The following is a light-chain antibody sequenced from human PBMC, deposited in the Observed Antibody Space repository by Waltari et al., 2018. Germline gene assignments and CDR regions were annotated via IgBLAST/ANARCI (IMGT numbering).Light chain of an antibody. CDR2: GKN. CDR1: SLRIYY. Sequence: SSELTQDPAVSVALGQTVRITCQGDSLRIYYVRWFLQKPGQAPALVIYGKNSRPSGIPDRFSASSSGSTASLTIIGAQAEDEADYYCHSRDISGDVLIGGGTKLTVV. J-gene: IGLJ2*01. CDR3: HSRDISGDVL. V-gene: IGLV3-19*01.